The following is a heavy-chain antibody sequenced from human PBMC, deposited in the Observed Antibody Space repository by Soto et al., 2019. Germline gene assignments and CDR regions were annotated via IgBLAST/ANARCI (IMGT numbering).Heavy chain of an antibody. Sequence: QVQLVESGGGVVQPGRSLRLSCAASGFTFSSYGMHWVRQAPGKGLEWVAVISYDGSIKYYADSVKGRFTISRDNSKNTLYLQMNSLRAEDTAVYYCAKDRRVVAVAAPFDYWGQGTLVTVSS. CDR2: ISYDGSIK. D-gene: IGHD6-19*01. J-gene: IGHJ4*02. V-gene: IGHV3-30*18. CDR1: GFTFSSYG. CDR3: AKDRRVVAVAAPFDY.